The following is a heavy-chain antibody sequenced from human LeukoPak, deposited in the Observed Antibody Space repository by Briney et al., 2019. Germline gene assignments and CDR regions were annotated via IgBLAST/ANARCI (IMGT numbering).Heavy chain of an antibody. CDR3: ARGTPTTVFGVITMGYFDS. V-gene: IGHV1-2*02. CDR1: GYTFTGHY. D-gene: IGHD3-3*01. CDR2: IYPKSGGS. J-gene: IGHJ4*02. Sequence: ASVKVSCKASGYTFTGHYVDWIRQAPGQGLAWMGWIYPKSGGSEYAQKFQGRVTLTRDTSISTVYMELHSLRSDDTAVYYCARGTPTTVFGVITMGYFDSWGQGTLVTVSS.